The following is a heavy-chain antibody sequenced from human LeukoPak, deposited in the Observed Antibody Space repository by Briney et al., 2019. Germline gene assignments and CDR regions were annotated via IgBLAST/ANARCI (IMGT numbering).Heavy chain of an antibody. V-gene: IGHV3-53*01. CDR2: IYSDDTT. J-gene: IGHJ4*02. D-gene: IGHD4-23*01. CDR1: GFTVSGNY. CDR3: ARRAGGYSHPYGY. Sequence: GGSLRLSCAVSGFTVSGNYMSWIRQAPGKGLEWVSLIYSDDTTLYADSVKGRFTISRDISKNTLYLQMSSLRAEDTAVYYCARRAGGYSHPYGYWGQGVLVTVSS.